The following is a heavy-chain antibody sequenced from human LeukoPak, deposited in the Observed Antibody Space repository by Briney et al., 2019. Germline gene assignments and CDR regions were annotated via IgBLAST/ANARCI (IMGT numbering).Heavy chain of an antibody. CDR1: GYSFTSYW. J-gene: IGHJ3*02. Sequence: GESPKISCKGSGYSFTSYWIGWVRQMPGKGLEWMGIIYPGDSDTRYSPSFQGQVTISADKSISTAYLQWSSLKASDTAMYYCARRPYDSSGYYRDDAFDIWGQGTMVTVSS. CDR2: IYPGDSDT. V-gene: IGHV5-51*01. D-gene: IGHD3-22*01. CDR3: ARRPYDSSGYYRDDAFDI.